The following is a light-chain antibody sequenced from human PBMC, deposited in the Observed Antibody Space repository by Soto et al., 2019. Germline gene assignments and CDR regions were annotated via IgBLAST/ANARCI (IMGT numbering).Light chain of an antibody. CDR2: GAS. CDR3: QPYGSSPLT. CDR1: QSVSSSF. V-gene: IGKV3-20*01. Sequence: EVVLTQSPGTLSLSPGERATLSCRASQSVSSSFLAWYQQKPGQAPRLLIYGASSRATGIPDRFSGSGSGTDFPLTISRLEPEDVAVYYCQPYGSSPLTFGGGTKVEIK. J-gene: IGKJ4*01.